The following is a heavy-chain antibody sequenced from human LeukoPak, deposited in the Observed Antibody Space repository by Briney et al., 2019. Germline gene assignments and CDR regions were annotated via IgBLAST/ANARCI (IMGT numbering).Heavy chain of an antibody. CDR2: IKQGVSEK. CDR1: GFTFSSYW. Sequence: GGSLRLSCVVSGFTFSSYWMSWVRQAPGKGLEWVAYIKQGVSEKYYVDSVKGRFTISRENAKNSLYLQMNSLRVEDTAVYYCARDTSSWDFDYWGQGTLVTVSS. CDR3: ARDTSSWDFDY. D-gene: IGHD6-13*01. V-gene: IGHV3-7*01. J-gene: IGHJ4*02.